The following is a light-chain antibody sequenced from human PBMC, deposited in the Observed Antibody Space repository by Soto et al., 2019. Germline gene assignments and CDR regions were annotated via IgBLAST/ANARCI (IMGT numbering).Light chain of an antibody. CDR2: DAY. CDR3: QQRHMWPIT. CDR1: QSFRGL. J-gene: IGKJ5*01. Sequence: EVVLTQSPVTMSLSPGERATLSCRASQSFRGLLAWYQQKPGQAPRLLIYDAYNRATGIPPRFSGSGSGTDLTLTNSSLETEDSAVYYCQQRHMWPITFGLGTRLEIK. V-gene: IGKV3-11*01.